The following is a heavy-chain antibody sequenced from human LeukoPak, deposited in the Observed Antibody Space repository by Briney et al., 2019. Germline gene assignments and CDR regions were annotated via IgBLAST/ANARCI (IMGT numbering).Heavy chain of an antibody. CDR3: ARLAVADSYYYYGMDV. V-gene: IGHV4-34*01. Sequence: SETLSLTCAVYGGSFSGYYWSWIRQPPGKGLEWIGEINHSGSTNYNPSLKSRVTISVDTSKNQFSLKLSSVTAADTAVYYCARLAVADSYYYYGMDVWGQGTTVTVSS. CDR1: GGSFSGYY. J-gene: IGHJ6*02. CDR2: INHSGST. D-gene: IGHD6-19*01.